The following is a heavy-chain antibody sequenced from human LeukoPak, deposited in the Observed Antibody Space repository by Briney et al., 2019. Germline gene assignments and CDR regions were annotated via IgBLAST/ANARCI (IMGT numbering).Heavy chain of an antibody. CDR1: GFTFSSYG. Sequence: GGSLRLSCAASGFTFSSYGMHWVRQAPGKGLEWVAFIRYDGSNKYYADSVKGRFTISRDNFKNTLYLQMNSLRAEDTAVYYCARTGIVGARDAFDIWGQGTMVTVSS. CDR3: ARTGIVGARDAFDI. D-gene: IGHD1-26*01. CDR2: IRYDGSNK. J-gene: IGHJ3*02. V-gene: IGHV3-30*02.